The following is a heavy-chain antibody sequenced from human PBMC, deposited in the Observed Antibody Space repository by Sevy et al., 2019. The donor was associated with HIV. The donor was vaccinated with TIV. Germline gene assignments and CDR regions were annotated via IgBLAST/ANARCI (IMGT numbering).Heavy chain of an antibody. CDR3: ARDYSYYDFWSGPPHYYYYGMDV. D-gene: IGHD3-3*01. V-gene: IGHV1-69*13. J-gene: IGHJ6*02. CDR2: IIPIFGTA. Sequence: ASVKVSCKASGGTFSSYVISWVRQAPGQGLEWMGGIIPIFGTANYAQKFQGRVTITADESTSTAYRELSSLRSEDTAVYYCARDYSYYDFWSGPPHYYYYGMDVWGQGTTVTVSS. CDR1: GGTFSSYV.